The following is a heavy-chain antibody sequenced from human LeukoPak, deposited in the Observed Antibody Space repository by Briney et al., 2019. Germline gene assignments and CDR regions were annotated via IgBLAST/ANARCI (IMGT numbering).Heavy chain of an antibody. D-gene: IGHD5-18*01. CDR3: ARAAMAY. J-gene: IGHJ4*02. Sequence: GGSLRLSCAASGFTFSSYEMNWVRQAPGKGLEWVSYISSSGSTVNYADSVKGRFTMSRDNARKSLYLQMNSLRAEDTAVYYCARAAMAYWGQGTLVTVSS. V-gene: IGHV3-48*03. CDR1: GFTFSSYE. CDR2: ISSSGSTV.